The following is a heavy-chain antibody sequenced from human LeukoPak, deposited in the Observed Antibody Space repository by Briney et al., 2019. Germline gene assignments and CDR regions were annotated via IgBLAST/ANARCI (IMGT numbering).Heavy chain of an antibody. J-gene: IGHJ4*02. CDR1: GFTFRKYN. CDR2: ISSGSSYI. Sequence: GGALRLPCAASGFTFRKYNMNWVRQAPGKGLEWVSAISSGSSYIYYADSVKGRFTISRDNAKNSLYLQMNSLRAEDTAVYYCASVSGYCSGGSCSDYWGQGTLVTVSS. D-gene: IGHD2-15*01. CDR3: ASVSGYCSGGSCSDY. V-gene: IGHV3-21*01.